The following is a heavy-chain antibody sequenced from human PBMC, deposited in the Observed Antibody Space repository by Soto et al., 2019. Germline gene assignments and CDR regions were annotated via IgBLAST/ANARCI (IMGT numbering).Heavy chain of an antibody. Sequence: EVQLVESGGGLVQPGGSLRLSCAASGFTFSSYSMNWVRQAPGKGLEGVSYISSSSSTIYYADSVKGRFTISRDNAKNSLYLQMNSLRAEDTAVYYCARDVGLDYGDYPYYFDYWGQGTLVTVSS. CDR3: ARDVGLDYGDYPYYFDY. V-gene: IGHV3-48*01. D-gene: IGHD4-17*01. J-gene: IGHJ4*02. CDR2: ISSSSSTI. CDR1: GFTFSSYS.